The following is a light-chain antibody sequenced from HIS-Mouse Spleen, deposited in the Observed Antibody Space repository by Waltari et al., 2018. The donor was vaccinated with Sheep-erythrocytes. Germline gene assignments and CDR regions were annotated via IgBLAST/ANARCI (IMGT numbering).Light chain of an antibody. Sequence: SYELTQPPSVSVSPGQTASIPCPGANLGSKYACWYQQKPGQSPVLVIYQDSKRPSGIPERFSGSNSGNTATLTISGTQAMDEADYYCQAWDSSTAVFGGGTKLTVL. V-gene: IGLV3-1*01. J-gene: IGLJ2*01. CDR3: QAWDSSTAV. CDR1: NLGSKY. CDR2: QDS.